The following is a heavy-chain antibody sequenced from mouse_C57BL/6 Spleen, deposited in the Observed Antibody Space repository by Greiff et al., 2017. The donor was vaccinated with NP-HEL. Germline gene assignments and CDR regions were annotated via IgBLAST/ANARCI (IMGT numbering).Heavy chain of an antibody. D-gene: IGHD1-1*01. CDR1: GFTFSDYG. CDR3: ARDYYYSSSYYAMDY. J-gene: IGHJ4*01. Sequence: EVQVVESGGGLVKPGGSLKLSCAASGFTFSDYGMHWVRQAPEKGLEWVAYISSGSSTIYYADTVKGRFTISRDNAKNTLFLQMTSLRSEDTAMYYCARDYYYSSSYYAMDYWGQGTSVTVSS. V-gene: IGHV5-17*01. CDR2: ISSGSSTI.